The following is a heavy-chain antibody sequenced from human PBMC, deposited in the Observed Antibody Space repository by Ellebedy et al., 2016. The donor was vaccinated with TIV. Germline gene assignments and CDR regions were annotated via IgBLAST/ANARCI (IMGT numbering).Heavy chain of an antibody. J-gene: IGHJ6*02. D-gene: IGHD3-10*01. V-gene: IGHV4-39*07. CDR1: GGSISSSSYY. CDR2: IYYSGST. CDR3: ARDVVRGVIITGEYYYYGMDV. Sequence: SETLSLXCTVSGGSISSSSYYWGWIRQPPGKGLEWIGSIYYSGSTYYNPSLKSRVTISVDTSKNQFSLKLSSVTAADTAVYYCARDVVRGVIITGEYYYYGMDVWGQGTTVTVSS.